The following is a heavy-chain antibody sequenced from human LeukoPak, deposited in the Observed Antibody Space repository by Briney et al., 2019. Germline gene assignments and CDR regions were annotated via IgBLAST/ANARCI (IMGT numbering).Heavy chain of an antibody. D-gene: IGHD1-7*01. J-gene: IGHJ6*03. V-gene: IGHV3-30*04. Sequence: PGGSLRLSCAASGFTFSSYAMYWVRQAPGKGLEWVAVISYDGSYKYYADSVKGRFTISRDNSKNTLYLQMNSLRAEDTAVYYCARDLTGTPVYYMHVWGKGTTVTVSS. CDR2: ISYDGSYK. CDR3: ARDLTGTPVYYMHV. CDR1: GFTFSSYA.